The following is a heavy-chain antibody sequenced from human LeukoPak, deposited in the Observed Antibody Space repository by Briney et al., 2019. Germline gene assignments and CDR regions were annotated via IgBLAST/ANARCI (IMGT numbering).Heavy chain of an antibody. D-gene: IGHD3-10*01. Sequence: GGSLRLSCAASAFTFSDYYMSWIRQAPGKGLEWASYISSSGSYTNYADSVKGRFTISRDNAKNSLYLQMDSLRAEDTAVYYCARTELSMIRGLLLTATPFDYWGQGTLVTVSS. CDR2: ISSSGSYT. V-gene: IGHV3-11*06. CDR1: AFTFSDYY. CDR3: ARTELSMIRGLLLTATPFDY. J-gene: IGHJ4*02.